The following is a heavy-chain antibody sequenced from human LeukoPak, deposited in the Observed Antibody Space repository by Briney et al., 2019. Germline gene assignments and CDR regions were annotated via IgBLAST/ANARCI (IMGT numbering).Heavy chain of an antibody. CDR1: GGSISSYY. J-gene: IGHJ4*02. Sequence: SETLSLTCTVSGGSISSYYWSWIRQPPGKGLEWIGYIYYSGSTNYNPSLKSRVTISVDTSKNQFSLKLSSVTAADTAVYYCARDHSDSSGYYFDYWGQGTLVTVSS. V-gene: IGHV4-59*01. D-gene: IGHD3-22*01. CDR3: ARDHSDSSGYYFDY. CDR2: IYYSGST.